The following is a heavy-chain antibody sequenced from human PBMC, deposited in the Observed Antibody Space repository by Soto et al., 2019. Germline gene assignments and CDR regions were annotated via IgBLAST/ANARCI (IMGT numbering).Heavy chain of an antibody. Sequence: SETLSLTCTVSGGSISSYYWSWIRQPPGKGLEWIGYIYYSGSTNYNPSLKSRVTISVDTSKNQFSLKLSSVTAADTAVYYCARVIMITFGTNNWFDPWGQGTLVTVSS. V-gene: IGHV4-59*01. CDR1: GGSISSYY. D-gene: IGHD3-16*01. J-gene: IGHJ5*02. CDR2: IYYSGST. CDR3: ARVIMITFGTNNWFDP.